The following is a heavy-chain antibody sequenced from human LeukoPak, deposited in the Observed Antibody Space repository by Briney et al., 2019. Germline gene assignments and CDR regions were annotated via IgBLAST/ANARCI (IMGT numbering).Heavy chain of an antibody. CDR1: GFTFNTSA. Sequence: PGGSLRLSCAGSGFTFNTSAMSWVRQAPGKGLEWVSAISGSGRSTYYTDSVRGRFTIPIDNSKNTLYLQMNSLRAEDTAVYFCAKGRGTRVYNWFDTWGQGILVTVSS. CDR2: ISGSGRST. J-gene: IGHJ5*02. CDR3: AKGRGTRVYNWFDT. V-gene: IGHV3-23*01. D-gene: IGHD1-26*01.